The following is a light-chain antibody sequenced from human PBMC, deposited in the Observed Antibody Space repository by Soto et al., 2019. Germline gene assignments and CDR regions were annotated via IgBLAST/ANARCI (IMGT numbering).Light chain of an antibody. CDR2: GAS. Sequence: EIVMTQSAATLSVSAGEGVTLSWRASQSVSSNLAWYQQRPGQSPRLLIYGASTRATGIPARFSGSGSGTEFTLTISSLQPEDFATYYCQQANSFPLTFGGGTKVDIK. J-gene: IGKJ4*01. CDR1: QSVSSN. CDR3: QQANSFPLT. V-gene: IGKV3-15*01.